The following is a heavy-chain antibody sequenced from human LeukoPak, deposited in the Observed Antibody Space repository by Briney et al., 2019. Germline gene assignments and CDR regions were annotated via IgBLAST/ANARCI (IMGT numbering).Heavy chain of an antibody. V-gene: IGHV4-4*07. CDR3: ARAPERYDVLTGSVYYYYYMDV. CDR1: GGSISNYC. J-gene: IGHJ6*03. D-gene: IGHD3-9*01. CDR2: IYITGST. Sequence: SETLSLTCTVSGGSISNYCWSWIRQSAGKGLEWVGRIYITGSTNYNPSLKSRVSMSLDTSKNQFSLKLSFVTAADTAVYYCARAPERYDVLTGSVYYYYYMDVWGKGTTVTISS.